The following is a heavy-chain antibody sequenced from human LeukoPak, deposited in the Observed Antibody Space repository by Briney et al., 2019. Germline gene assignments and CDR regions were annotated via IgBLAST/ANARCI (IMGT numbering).Heavy chain of an antibody. CDR1: GYTFTSYG. CDR2: INPNSGGT. CDR3: ARTARYSYGY. V-gene: IGHV1-2*02. J-gene: IGHJ4*02. D-gene: IGHD5-18*01. Sequence: GASVKVSCKASGYTFTSYGISWVRQAPGQGLEWMGWINPNSGGTNYAQKFQGRVTMTRDTSISTAYMELSRLRSDDTAVYYCARTARYSYGYWGQGTLVTVSS.